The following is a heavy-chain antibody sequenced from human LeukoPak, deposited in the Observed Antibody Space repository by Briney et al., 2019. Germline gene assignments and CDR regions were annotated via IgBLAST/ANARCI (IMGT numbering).Heavy chain of an antibody. CDR2: IYYSGST. Sequence: SETLSLTCTVSGDSLNSYYWSWIRQPPGKGLEWIGYIYYSGSTNYNPSLKSRVTISVDTSKNQCSLKLTSVTAADTAVYYCTKGRIQLGYWGQGTLITVSS. CDR3: TKGRIQLGY. D-gene: IGHD5-18*01. J-gene: IGHJ4*02. CDR1: GDSLNSYY. V-gene: IGHV4-59*01.